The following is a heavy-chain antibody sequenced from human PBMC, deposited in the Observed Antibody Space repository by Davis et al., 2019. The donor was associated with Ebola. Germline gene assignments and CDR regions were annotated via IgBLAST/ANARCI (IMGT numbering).Heavy chain of an antibody. CDR1: GYVFASYA. D-gene: IGHD3-16*01. V-gene: IGHV1-69*13. CDR2: IIPIFGTA. Sequence: SVKVSCKASGYVFASYAMNWVRQAPGQGLEWMGGIIPIFGTANYAQKFQGRVTITADESTSTAYMELSSLRSEDTAVYYCARGPTDPSGGWGQGTLVTVSS. CDR3: ARGPTDPSGG. J-gene: IGHJ4*02.